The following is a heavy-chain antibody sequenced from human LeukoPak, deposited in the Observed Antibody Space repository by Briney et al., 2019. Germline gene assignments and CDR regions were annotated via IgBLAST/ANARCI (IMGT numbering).Heavy chain of an antibody. Sequence: GGSLRLSCSASGFTFTNYAIHWVRQAPGKGLEWVAHINPDGRDTYYVDSVKGRFTISRDNAQNSMYLQMNSLRVEDTAVYYCTSWGDTTAEYFQRWGQGTLVTVSS. CDR1: GFTFTNYA. CDR3: TSWGDTTAEYFQR. CDR2: INPDGRDT. V-gene: IGHV3-7*01. D-gene: IGHD2-21*02. J-gene: IGHJ1*01.